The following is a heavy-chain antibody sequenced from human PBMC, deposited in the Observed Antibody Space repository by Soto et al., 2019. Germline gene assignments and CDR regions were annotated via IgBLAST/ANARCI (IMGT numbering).Heavy chain of an antibody. CDR3: ARDLDVWSGYYLFDY. D-gene: IGHD3-3*01. J-gene: IGHJ4*02. CDR1: GFTFSSYG. V-gene: IGHV3-33*01. Sequence: QVQLVESGGGVVQPGRSLRLSCAASGFTFSSYGMHWVRQAPGKGLEWVAVIWFDGSNKYYADSVKGRFTISRDNSKNTVYLQMNSLRAEDTAIYYCARDLDVWSGYYLFDYWGQGTLVTVSS. CDR2: IWFDGSNK.